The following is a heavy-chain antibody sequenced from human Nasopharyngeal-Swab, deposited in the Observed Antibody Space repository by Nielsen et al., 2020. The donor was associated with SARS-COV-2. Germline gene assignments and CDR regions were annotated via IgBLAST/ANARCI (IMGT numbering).Heavy chain of an antibody. CDR1: GFTFRSYS. V-gene: IGHV3-48*04. CDR2: ISSSSTI. D-gene: IGHD2-8*02. CDR3: AREGCTGGVCYYYFDY. Sequence: GESLKIPCAASGFTFRSYSMNWVRQAPGKGLEWVSYISSSSTIYYADSVKGRFNISRDNAKNSLYLQMNSLRAEDTAVYYCAREGCTGGVCYYYFDYWGQGTLVTVSS. J-gene: IGHJ4*02.